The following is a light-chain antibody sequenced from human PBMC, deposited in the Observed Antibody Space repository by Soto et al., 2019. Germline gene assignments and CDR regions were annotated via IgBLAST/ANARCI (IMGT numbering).Light chain of an antibody. CDR1: QSISSW. J-gene: IGKJ1*01. V-gene: IGKV1-5*01. CDR3: QQYNSYSTWT. Sequence: DIQMTQSPSTLSASVGYRFTITCRASQSISSWLSWYQQKPWKAPKLLIYDASSLESGVPSRFSGSGSGTEITLTIRSLQPDDFATYYCQQYNSYSTWTFGQGTKVDIK. CDR2: DAS.